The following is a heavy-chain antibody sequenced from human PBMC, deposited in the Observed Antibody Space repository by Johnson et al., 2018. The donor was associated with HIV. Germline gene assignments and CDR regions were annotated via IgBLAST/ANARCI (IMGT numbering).Heavy chain of an antibody. D-gene: IGHD1-26*01. V-gene: IGHV3-20*04. CDR3: ARGRALGGELLGAFEF. CDR1: GFTFDDYG. J-gene: IGHJ3*01. Sequence: VQLVESGGGVVRPGGSLRLSCAASGFTFDDYGMSWVRQAPGKGLEWVSGINWNGGGKDYAESLKGRFTISRDNAKNSLYLQMDSLRAEDTALYYCARGRALGGELLGAFEFWGQGTMVTVSS. CDR2: INWNGGGK.